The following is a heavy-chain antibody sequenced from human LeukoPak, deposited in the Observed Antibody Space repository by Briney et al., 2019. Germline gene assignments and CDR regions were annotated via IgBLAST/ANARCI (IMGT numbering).Heavy chain of an antibody. D-gene: IGHD2-2*01. CDR1: GFTFSSYG. CDR3: AKDSEDIVVVPAAMEPYYFDY. J-gene: IGHJ4*02. Sequence: GGSLRLSCAASGFTFSSYGMSWVRQAPGKGLEWVSAISGSGGSTYYADSVKGRFTISRDNSKNTLYLQMNSLRAEDTAVYYCAKDSEDIVVVPAAMEPYYFDYWGQGTLVTVSS. V-gene: IGHV3-23*01. CDR2: ISGSGGST.